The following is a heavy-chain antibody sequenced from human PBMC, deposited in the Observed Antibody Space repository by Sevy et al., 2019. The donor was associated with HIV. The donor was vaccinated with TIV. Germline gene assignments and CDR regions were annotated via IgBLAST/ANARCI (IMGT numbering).Heavy chain of an antibody. D-gene: IGHD3-22*01. CDR2: ISWNGGSI. CDR1: GFTFDDYA. Sequence: GGSLRLSCAASGFTFDDYAMHWVRQAPGKGLEWVSGISWNGGSIGYADSVKGRFTISRDNAKNSLYLQMNRLRAEDTALDYCAKDTAPHYYDSSGQYYYYYGMDVWGQGTTVTVSS. CDR3: AKDTAPHYYDSSGQYYYYYGMDV. J-gene: IGHJ6*02. V-gene: IGHV3-9*01.